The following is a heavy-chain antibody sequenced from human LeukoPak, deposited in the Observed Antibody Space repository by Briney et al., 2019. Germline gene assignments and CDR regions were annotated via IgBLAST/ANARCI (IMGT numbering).Heavy chain of an antibody. CDR1: GYRFTGYY. V-gene: IGHV1-46*01. Sequence: ASVKVSCKASGYRFTGYYMHWVRQAPGQGPEWMGVIHPSDGSTSYAPKFQGRVTMTRDTSTTTVYMELSSLTSEDTAVYYCSRGGSSSYYFDYWGQGTLVTVSS. D-gene: IGHD6-13*01. CDR2: IHPSDGST. CDR3: SRGGSSSYYFDY. J-gene: IGHJ4*02.